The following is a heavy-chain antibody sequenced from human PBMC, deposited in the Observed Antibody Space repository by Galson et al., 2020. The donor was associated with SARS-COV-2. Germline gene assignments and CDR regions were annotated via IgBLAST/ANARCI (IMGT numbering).Heavy chain of an antibody. J-gene: IGHJ5*02. D-gene: IGHD3-10*01. CDR3: ARAGSGSYYTGWFDP. Sequence: SLKISCAASGFTFSSYAMHWVRQAPGKGLEWVAVISYDGSNKFYADSVKGRFTISRDNSKNTLYLQMNSLRAEDSAVYNCARAGSGSYYTGWFDPWGQGTLVTVSS. V-gene: IGHV3-30*04. CDR1: GFTFSSYA. CDR2: ISYDGSNK.